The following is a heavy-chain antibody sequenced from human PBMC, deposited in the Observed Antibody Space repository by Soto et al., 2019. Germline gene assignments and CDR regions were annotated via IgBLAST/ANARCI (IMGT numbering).Heavy chain of an antibody. D-gene: IGHD1-26*01. Sequence: QVQLVQSGAEVKKPGSSVKVSCKASGGTFSSYAISWVRQAPGQGLEWMGGIIPIFGTANYAQKFQGRVTITADESTSPAYMEVSRLGSENTAVQYCARDGGDGGGYRRGLNWFDPWGQGTLVTVSS. J-gene: IGHJ5*02. CDR1: GGTFSSYA. V-gene: IGHV1-69*01. CDR3: ARDGGDGGGYRRGLNWFDP. CDR2: IIPIFGTA.